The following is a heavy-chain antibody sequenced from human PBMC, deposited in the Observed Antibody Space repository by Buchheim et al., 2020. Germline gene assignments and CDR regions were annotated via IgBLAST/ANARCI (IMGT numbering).Heavy chain of an antibody. CDR3: ARGGGYSSSWYYGY. Sequence: QVQLQESGPGLVKPSETLSLTCTVSGGSISSYYWSWIRQPPGKGLEWIGYIYYSGSTNYNPSLKSRVTIPGETSKNQCYPKLSSVTAADTAVYYCARGGGYSSSWYYGYWGQGTL. J-gene: IGHJ4*02. CDR2: IYYSGST. D-gene: IGHD6-13*01. V-gene: IGHV4-59*01. CDR1: GGSISSYY.